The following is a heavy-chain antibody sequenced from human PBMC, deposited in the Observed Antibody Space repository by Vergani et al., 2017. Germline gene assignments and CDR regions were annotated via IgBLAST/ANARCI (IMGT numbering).Heavy chain of an antibody. CDR3: ARSNITGYSSGWYYFDY. CDR2: IGSNGGST. V-gene: IGHV3-64*07. CDR1: GFTFSSYA. Sequence: EVQLVESGGGLVQPGGSLRLSCAASGFTFSSYAMHWVRQAPGKGLEYVSAIGSNGGSTYYADSVKGRFTISRDNSKNTLYLQMGSLRAEDMAVYYCARSNITGYSSGWYYFDYWGQGTLVTVSS. J-gene: IGHJ4*02. D-gene: IGHD6-19*01.